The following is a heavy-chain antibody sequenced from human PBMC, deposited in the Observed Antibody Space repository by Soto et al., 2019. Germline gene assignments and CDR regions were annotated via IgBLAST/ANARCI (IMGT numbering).Heavy chain of an antibody. D-gene: IGHD2-15*01. V-gene: IGHV4-61*01. CDR2: IYYSGST. CDR3: ASAEVVVVVAANWFDP. Sequence: SETLSLTCTVSGGSVSSGSYYWSWIRQPPGKGLEWIGYIYYSGSTNYNPSLKSRVTISVDTSKNQFSLKLSSVTAADSSLYYCASAEVVVVVAANWFDPWGQGTLVTVSS. J-gene: IGHJ5*02. CDR1: GGSVSSGSYY.